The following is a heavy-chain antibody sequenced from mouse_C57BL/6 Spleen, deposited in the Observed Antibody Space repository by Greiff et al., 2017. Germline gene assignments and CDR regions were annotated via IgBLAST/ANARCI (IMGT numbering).Heavy chain of an antibody. J-gene: IGHJ4*01. CDR3: ARSPVVGGMDY. V-gene: IGHV1-81*01. Sequence: VQLQQSGAELARPGASVKLSCKASGYTFTSYGISWVKQRPGQGLEWIGEIYPSSGDTYYNEKFKGKATLTADKSSSTAYMELRSLTSEDSAVYFCARSPVVGGMDYWGQGTRVTGSA. CDR2: IYPSSGDT. D-gene: IGHD1-1*01. CDR1: GYTFTSYG.